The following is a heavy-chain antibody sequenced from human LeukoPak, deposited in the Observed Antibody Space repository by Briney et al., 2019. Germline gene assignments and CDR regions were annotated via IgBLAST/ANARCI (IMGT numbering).Heavy chain of an antibody. J-gene: IGHJ4*02. CDR2: FDPEDGET. CDR3: ATDPRNAVAYYFDY. CDR1: GYTLTELS. V-gene: IGHV1-24*01. Sequence: ASVKVSCKVSGYTLTELSMHWVRQAPGKGLGWMGGFDPEDGETIYAQKFQGRVTMTEDTSTDTAYMELSSLRSEDTAVYYCATDPRNAVAYYFDYWGQGTLVTVSS. D-gene: IGHD1-1*01.